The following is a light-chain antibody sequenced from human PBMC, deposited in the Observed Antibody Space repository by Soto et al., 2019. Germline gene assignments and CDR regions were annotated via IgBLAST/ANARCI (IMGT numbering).Light chain of an antibody. CDR1: QDVRDD. CDR2: EAS. J-gene: IGKJ1*01. Sequence: DIQMTQSPSSLSASVGDRVTITCRASQDVRDDLGWYQQTPGKAPERLIYEASTLHRGVPSRFSGSGSGTEFTLTISSLQPEDFATYYCLQYSSYPLTFGQGTNVEIK. CDR3: LQYSSYPLT. V-gene: IGKV1-17*01.